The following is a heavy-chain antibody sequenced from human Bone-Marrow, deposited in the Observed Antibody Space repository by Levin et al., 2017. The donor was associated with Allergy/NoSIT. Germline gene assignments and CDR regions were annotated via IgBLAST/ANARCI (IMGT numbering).Heavy chain of an antibody. D-gene: IGHD1-26*01. V-gene: IGHV1-18*01. CDR2: ISGDKGDT. J-gene: IGHJ4*02. CDR3: ARLLGGSYSFDL. CDR1: GYTFRRYG. Sequence: GESLKISCKASGYTFRRYGITWVRQAPDQGLEWMGWISGDKGDTNYAQKVEGRVTMTRDTSTSTAYMELRSLTSDDTAVYYCARLLGGSYSFDLWGQGTRVTVSS.